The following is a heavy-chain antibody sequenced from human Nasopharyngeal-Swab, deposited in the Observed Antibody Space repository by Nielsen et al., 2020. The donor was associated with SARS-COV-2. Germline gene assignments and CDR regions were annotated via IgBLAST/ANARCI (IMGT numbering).Heavy chain of an antibody. CDR1: GFTFSSYG. Sequence: SCAASGFTFSSYGMHWVRQAPGKGLEWVAVISYDGSNKYYADSVKGRFTISRDNSKNTLYLQMNSLRAEDTAVYYCAKDPKKNDYGDYVLWYWGQGTLVTVSS. V-gene: IGHV3-30*18. CDR2: ISYDGSNK. CDR3: AKDPKKNDYGDYVLWY. J-gene: IGHJ4*02. D-gene: IGHD4-17*01.